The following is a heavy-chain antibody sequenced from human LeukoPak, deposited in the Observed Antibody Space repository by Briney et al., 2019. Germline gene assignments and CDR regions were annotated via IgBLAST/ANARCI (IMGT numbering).Heavy chain of an antibody. CDR3: ARGSWKFDP. D-gene: IGHD1-1*01. CDR1: GGSISSYY. CDR2: IHYTGST. Sequence: SETLSLTCTVSGGSISSYYWSWIRQPPGMGLEWIGYIHYTGSTNYNPSLKSRVTISVDTSKNQFSLKLSSVTAADTAVYYCARGSWKFDPWGQGTLVTVSS. J-gene: IGHJ5*02. V-gene: IGHV4-59*01.